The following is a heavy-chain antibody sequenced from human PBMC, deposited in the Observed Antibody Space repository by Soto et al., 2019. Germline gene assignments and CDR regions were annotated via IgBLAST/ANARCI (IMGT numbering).Heavy chain of an antibody. V-gene: IGHV1-69*04. CDR3: ARELLCGGDCWNAFDI. CDR2: IIPILGIA. J-gene: IGHJ3*02. Sequence: GASVKVSCKASGGTFSSYTISWVRQAPGQGLEWMGRIIPILGIANYAQKFQGRVTITADKSTSTAYMELSSLRSEDTAVYYCARELLCGGDCWNAFDIWGQGTMVTVSS. D-gene: IGHD2-21*01. CDR1: GGTFSSYT.